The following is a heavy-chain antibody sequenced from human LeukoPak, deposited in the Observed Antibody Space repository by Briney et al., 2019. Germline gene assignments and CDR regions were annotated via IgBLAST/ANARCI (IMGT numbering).Heavy chain of an antibody. D-gene: IGHD3-22*01. CDR2: ISSSSSYI. CDR3: ARNYDSSGYYFDY. Sequence: GGSLRLSCAAYGFTFSSYIMNWVRQAPGKGLEWVSSISSSSSYIYYADSVKGRFTISRDNAKNSLYLQMNSLRAEDTAVYYCARNYDSSGYYFDYWGQGTLVTVSS. J-gene: IGHJ4*02. CDR1: GFTFSSYI. V-gene: IGHV3-21*01.